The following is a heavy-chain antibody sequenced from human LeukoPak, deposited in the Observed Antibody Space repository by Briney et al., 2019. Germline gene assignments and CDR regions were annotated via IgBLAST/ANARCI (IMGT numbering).Heavy chain of an antibody. D-gene: IGHD2-15*01. CDR2: IYYSGST. V-gene: IGHV4-59*12. Sequence: SETLSLTCTVSGGSISSYYWSWIRQPPGKGLEWIGYIYYSGSTNYNPSLKSRVTISVDTSKNQFSLKLSSVTAADTAVYYCARGRFGGGSCWYYWGQGTLVTVSS. CDR3: ARGRFGGGSCWYY. CDR1: GGSISSYY. J-gene: IGHJ4*02.